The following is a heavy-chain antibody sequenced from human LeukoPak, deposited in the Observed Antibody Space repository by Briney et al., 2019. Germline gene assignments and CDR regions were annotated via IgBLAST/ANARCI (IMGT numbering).Heavy chain of an antibody. D-gene: IGHD3-10*01. J-gene: IGHJ2*01. CDR2: IDPITDGR. CDR1: GYTFTAHY. V-gene: IGHV1-2*02. CDR3: ARGRGTTMVRGVIINYFDL. Sequence: GASVKVSCKTSGYTFTAHYIHWVRQAPGQGLEWMGWIDPITDGRNYAQKFLGSVTLTGDTSINTAFMEIGRLRSDDTAIYYCARGRGTTMVRGVIINYFDLWGRGSLVIVSP.